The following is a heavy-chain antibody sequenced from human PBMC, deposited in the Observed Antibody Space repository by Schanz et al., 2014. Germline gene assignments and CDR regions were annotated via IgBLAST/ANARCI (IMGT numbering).Heavy chain of an antibody. V-gene: IGHV3-23*01. J-gene: IGHJ4*02. CDR1: GLIFSNYV. CDR2: ISSGGGST. Sequence: EVQLLESGGGLVQPGGSLKLPCAASGLIFSNYVMSWVRQAPGKGLEWVSSISSGGGSTYYADSVKGRFTISRDNSKNTLYLQMNTLRAEDTAVYYCARGGPAYYFDDWGQGTLVTVSS. CDR3: ARGGPAYYFDD.